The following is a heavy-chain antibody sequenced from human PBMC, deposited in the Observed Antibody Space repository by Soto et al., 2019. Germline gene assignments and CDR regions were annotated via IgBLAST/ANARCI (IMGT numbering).Heavy chain of an antibody. D-gene: IGHD3-22*01. J-gene: IGHJ6*02. V-gene: IGHV1-2*04. CDR2: INPNSGGT. CDR1: GYTFTGYY. CDR3: ARGHYYDSSGDYGMDV. Sequence: ASVKVSCKASGYTFTGYYMHWVRQAPGQGLEWMGWINPNSGGTNYAQKFQGWVTMTRDTSISTAYMELSRLRSDDTAVYYCARGHYYDSSGDYGMDVWGQGTKVTVSS.